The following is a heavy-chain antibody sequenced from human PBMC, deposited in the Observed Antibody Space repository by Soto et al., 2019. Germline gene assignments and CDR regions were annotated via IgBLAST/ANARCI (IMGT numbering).Heavy chain of an antibody. Sequence: SQTLSLTCAISGDSVSSNSAAWNWIRQSPSRGLEWLGRTYYRSKWYNDYAVSVKSRITINPDTSKSQFSLQLNSVTPEDTAVYYCARDHRSGWFESDYYYGMDVWGQGTTVTVSS. CDR2: TYYRSKWYN. CDR1: GDSVSSNSAA. D-gene: IGHD6-19*01. J-gene: IGHJ6*02. V-gene: IGHV6-1*01. CDR3: ARDHRSGWFESDYYYGMDV.